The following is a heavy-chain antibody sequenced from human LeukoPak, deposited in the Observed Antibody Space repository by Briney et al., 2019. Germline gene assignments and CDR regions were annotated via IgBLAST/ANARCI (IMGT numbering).Heavy chain of an antibody. CDR2: ISAYNGNT. Sequence: ASVKVSCKASGYTFTSYGISWVRQAPGQGLEWMGWISAYNGNTNYAQKLQGRVPMTTDTSTSTAYMELRSLRSDDTAVYYCARDTLNQDWFDPWGQGTLVTVSS. CDR3: ARDTLNQDWFDP. J-gene: IGHJ5*02. V-gene: IGHV1-18*01. CDR1: GYTFTSYG. D-gene: IGHD2/OR15-2a*01.